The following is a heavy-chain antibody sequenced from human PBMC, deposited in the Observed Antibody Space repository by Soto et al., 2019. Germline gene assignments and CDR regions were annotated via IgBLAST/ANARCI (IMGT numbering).Heavy chain of an antibody. J-gene: IGHJ4*02. Sequence: SETLSLTCTVSNDSIRSGTYYWAWIRQSPGKGLEWIGYISNSGSTGYNPSLKTRLSMSVDRSKNQFTLRLTSVTAADTAVYFCATESGSTYGYFDYWGQGTQVTVSS. D-gene: IGHD4-17*01. V-gene: IGHV4-30-4*08. CDR1: NDSIRSGTYY. CDR2: ISNSGST. CDR3: ATESGSTYGYFDY.